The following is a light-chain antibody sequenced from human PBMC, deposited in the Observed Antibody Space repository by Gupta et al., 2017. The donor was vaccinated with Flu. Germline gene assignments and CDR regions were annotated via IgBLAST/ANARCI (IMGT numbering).Light chain of an antibody. CDR3: QQRSGLPMYT. J-gene: IGKJ2*01. Sequence: EIVLTQSPATLSLSPGDRAILSCRASQRVNIYLAWYQQKPGQPPRLLMFDASKRAAGIPDRFRGSGSGTDFTLTISTLEPEDFAVYYCQQRSGLPMYTFGQGTKLE. V-gene: IGKV3-11*01. CDR2: DAS. CDR1: QRVNIY.